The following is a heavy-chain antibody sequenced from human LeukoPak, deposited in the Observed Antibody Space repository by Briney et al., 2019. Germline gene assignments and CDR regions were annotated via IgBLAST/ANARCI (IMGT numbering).Heavy chain of an antibody. CDR3: ARDLFGSWHFLPESP. D-gene: IGHD1-14*01. V-gene: IGHV4-34*01. CDR2: INHSGST. J-gene: IGHJ5*02. Sequence: SETLSLTCAAYGGSFSGYYWSWIRQPPGKGLEWIGEINHSGSTNYNPYLKNRVTISVDTSKNQFSLKLSSVTAADTAVYYCARDLFGSWHFLPESPWGQGTLVTVSS. CDR1: GGSFSGYY.